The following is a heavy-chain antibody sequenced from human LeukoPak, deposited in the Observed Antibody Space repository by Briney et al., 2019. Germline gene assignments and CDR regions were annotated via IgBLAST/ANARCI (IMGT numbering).Heavy chain of an antibody. Sequence: GASVKVSCKVSGYTLTELSMHWVRQAPGKGLEWMGGFDPEDGGTIYAQKFQGRVTMTEDTSTDTAYMELSSLRSEDTAVYYCATPDRIVFDRPSLKTWGQGTLVTVSS. D-gene: IGHD2/OR15-2a*01. CDR1: GYTLTELS. V-gene: IGHV1-24*01. J-gene: IGHJ5*02. CDR3: ATPDRIVFDRPSLKT. CDR2: FDPEDGGT.